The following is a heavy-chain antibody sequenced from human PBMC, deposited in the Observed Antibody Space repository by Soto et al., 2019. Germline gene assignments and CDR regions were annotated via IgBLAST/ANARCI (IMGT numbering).Heavy chain of an antibody. Sequence: EVQLVESGGGLIQPGGSLRLSCAVSGFTVSNNYMSWVRQAPGKGLEGVSVIYSGGYTAYGDSVKGRFTISRDNSKNPLSLQMKGPGARDTGVFFCASTPGGGGYWGQGTLVTVSS. V-gene: IGHV3-53*01. J-gene: IGHJ4*02. D-gene: IGHD3-10*01. CDR1: GFTVSNNY. CDR3: ASTPGGGGY. CDR2: IYSGGYT.